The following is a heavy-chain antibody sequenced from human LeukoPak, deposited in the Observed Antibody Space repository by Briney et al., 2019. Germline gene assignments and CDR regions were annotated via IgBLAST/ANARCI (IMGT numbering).Heavy chain of an antibody. Sequence: ASVKVSCKAPGGTFSSYAISWVRQAPGQGLEWMGRIIPILGIANYAQKFQGRVTITADKSTSTAYMELSSLRSEDTAVYYCARIGSGSYYTYFDYWGQGTLVTVSS. CDR1: GGTFSSYA. CDR2: IIPILGIA. J-gene: IGHJ4*02. D-gene: IGHD3-10*01. V-gene: IGHV1-69*04. CDR3: ARIGSGSYYTYFDY.